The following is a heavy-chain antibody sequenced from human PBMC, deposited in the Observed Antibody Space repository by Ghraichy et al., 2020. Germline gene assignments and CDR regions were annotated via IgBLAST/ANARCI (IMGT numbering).Heavy chain of an antibody. Sequence: ETLSLTCAASGFTFSSYWMHWVRQAPGKGLVWVSRMNSDGSRITYADSVKGRFTISRDNAKNMLYLQMNSLGAEDTAVYYCARGGAEGSGAYYGMDVWGQGTTVTVSS. J-gene: IGHJ6*02. D-gene: IGHD3-10*01. CDR2: MNSDGSRI. V-gene: IGHV3-74*01. CDR3: ARGGAEGSGAYYGMDV. CDR1: GFTFSSYW.